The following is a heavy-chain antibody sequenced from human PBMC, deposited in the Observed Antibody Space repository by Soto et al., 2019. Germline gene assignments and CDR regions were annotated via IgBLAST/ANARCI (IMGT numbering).Heavy chain of an antibody. D-gene: IGHD3-9*01. CDR1: GYTFTSYG. V-gene: IGHV1-18*04. CDR2: ISAYNGNT. CDR3: ARAPLPHYDILTGYYSYYYYGMDV. Sequence: QVQLVQSGAEVKKPGASVKVSCKASGYTFTSYGISWVRQAPGQGLEWMGWISAYNGNTNYAQKLQGRVTMTTATSTSTAYMELRSLRSDDTAVYYCARAPLPHYDILTGYYSYYYYGMDVWGQGTTVTVSS. J-gene: IGHJ6*02.